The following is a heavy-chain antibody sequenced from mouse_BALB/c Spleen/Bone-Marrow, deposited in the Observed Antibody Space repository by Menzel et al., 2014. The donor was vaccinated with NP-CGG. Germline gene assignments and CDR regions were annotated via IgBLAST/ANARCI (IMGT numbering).Heavy chain of an antibody. CDR3: AFGNYDFDY. Sequence: QVQLQQSGAELVRPGSSVKISCKASGYAFSSYWMNWVKQRPGQGLEWVGQIYPGDGDTNYSGKFKGKATLTADESSSTAYMQLSSLTSEDSAVYFCAFGNYDFDYWGQGTTLTVSS. V-gene: IGHV1-80*01. J-gene: IGHJ2*01. CDR2: IYPGDGDT. CDR1: GYAFSSYW. D-gene: IGHD2-1*01.